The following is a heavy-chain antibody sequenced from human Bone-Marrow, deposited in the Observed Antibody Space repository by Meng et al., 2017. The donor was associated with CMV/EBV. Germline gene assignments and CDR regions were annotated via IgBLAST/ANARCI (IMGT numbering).Heavy chain of an antibody. D-gene: IGHD2-2*01. J-gene: IGHJ5*02. CDR3: ARGRVVVVPAARWFDP. CDR2: MNPNSGNT. CDR1: GYTFTSYD. Sequence: ASVKVSCKASGYTFTSYDINWVRQATGQGLEWMGWMNPNSGNTGYAQKFQGRVTMTRNTSISTAYMELSSLRSEDTAVYYCARGRVVVVPAARWFDPWGQGTRVTGSS. V-gene: IGHV1-8*01.